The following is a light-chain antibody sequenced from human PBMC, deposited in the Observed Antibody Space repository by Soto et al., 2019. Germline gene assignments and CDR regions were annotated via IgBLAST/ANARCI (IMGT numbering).Light chain of an antibody. CDR1: SSNIGSNT. Sequence: QSVLPQPPSASGTPGQRVTISCSGSSSNIGSNTVNWYQQLPGTAHKLLIYSNNQRPSGVPDRFSGSKSGTSASLAISGLQSEDEADYYCAAWEDSLNGGVFGGGTKLTVL. J-gene: IGLJ2*01. CDR2: SNN. V-gene: IGLV1-44*01. CDR3: AAWEDSLNGGV.